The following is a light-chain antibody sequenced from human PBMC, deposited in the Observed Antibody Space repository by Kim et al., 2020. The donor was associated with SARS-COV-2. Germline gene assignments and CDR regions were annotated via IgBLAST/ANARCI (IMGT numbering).Light chain of an antibody. CDR1: QSASSSS. CDR2: AAS. CDR3: QQYGSPLT. V-gene: IGKV3-20*01. Sequence: LPPGERATPSCTASQSASSSSLAWYHQTRGQAPRPLIYAASSRATGLPDRSSGSGSATDSTSTISRLETEEFAAYYCQQYGSPLTLGGGTQVDIK. J-gene: IGKJ4*01.